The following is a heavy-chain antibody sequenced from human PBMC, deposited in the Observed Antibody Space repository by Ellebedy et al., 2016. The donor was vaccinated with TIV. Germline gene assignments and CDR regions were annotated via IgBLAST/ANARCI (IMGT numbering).Heavy chain of an antibody. V-gene: IGHV1-69*06. Sequence: SVKVSXXASGGTFSSYAISWVRRAPGQGLEWMGGIIPIFGTANYAQKFQGRVTITADKSTSTAYMELSSLRSEDTAVYYCARGVDTAMVITSNWFDPWGQGTLVTVSS. CDR3: ARGVDTAMVITSNWFDP. CDR1: GGTFSSYA. J-gene: IGHJ5*02. CDR2: IIPIFGTA. D-gene: IGHD5-18*01.